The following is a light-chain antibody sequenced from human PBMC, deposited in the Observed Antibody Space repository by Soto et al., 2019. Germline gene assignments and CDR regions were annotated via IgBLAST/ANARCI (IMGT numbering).Light chain of an antibody. J-gene: IGKJ4*01. CDR2: DAS. Sequence: AIQLTQSPSSLSASVGDRVTITCRASQGISSALAWYQQKPGKAPKLLIYDASSLESGVPSRFSGSGSGTDFTLTISSLQPEYFATYYCQRFINYLPLTFGGGIEADIK. CDR3: QRFINYLPLT. CDR1: QGISSA. V-gene: IGKV1D-13*01.